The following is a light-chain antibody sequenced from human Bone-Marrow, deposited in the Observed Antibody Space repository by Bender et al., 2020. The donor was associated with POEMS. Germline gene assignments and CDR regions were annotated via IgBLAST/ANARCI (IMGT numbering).Light chain of an antibody. V-gene: IGLV2-8*01. CDR2: EVN. CDR1: SSDVGGFDY. J-gene: IGLJ2*01. CDR3: SAYAGNNNLV. Sequence: QSALTQPPSASGSPGQSVTISCTGTSSDVGGFDYVSWYQQHPDKAPKLMIYEVNKRPSGVPDRFSGSKSGNTASLTVSGLQAEDEADYYCSAYAGNNNLVFGGGTKLTVL.